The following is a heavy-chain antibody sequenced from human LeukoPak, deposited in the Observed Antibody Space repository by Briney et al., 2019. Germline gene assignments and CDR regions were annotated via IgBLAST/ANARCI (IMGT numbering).Heavy chain of an antibody. V-gene: IGHV3-15*05. CDR3: ARDGQGLHY. CDR2: IKSKVNGGTT. Sequence: GGSLRLSCAASGVVFSNLWMTWVRQAPGKGLEWVGQIKSKVNGGTTDYGTPVKGRFTISRDNSKNTLYLQMNSLRGEDTAVYYCARDGQGLHYWGQGALVTVSS. J-gene: IGHJ4*02. CDR1: GVVFSNLW. D-gene: IGHD4-11*01.